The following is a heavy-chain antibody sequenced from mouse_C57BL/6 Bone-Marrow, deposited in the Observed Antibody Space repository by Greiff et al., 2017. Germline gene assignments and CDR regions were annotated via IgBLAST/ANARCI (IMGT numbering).Heavy chain of an antibody. V-gene: IGHV14-4*01. CDR2: IVPENGDT. Sequence: VQLKQSGAELVRPGASVTLSCTASGFNIKDDYMHWVKQRPEQGLEWIGWIVPENGDTEHASKFQGKATITADTSSNTAYLQLSSLTSEDTAVYYCTVFYYGSMWFAYWGQGTLVTVSA. J-gene: IGHJ3*01. D-gene: IGHD1-1*01. CDR3: TVFYYGSMWFAY. CDR1: GFNIKDDY.